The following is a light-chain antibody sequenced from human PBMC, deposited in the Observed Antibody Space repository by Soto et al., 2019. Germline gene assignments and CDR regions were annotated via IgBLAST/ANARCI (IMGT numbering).Light chain of an antibody. CDR2: DVS. CDR3: SSYTSSSTLV. V-gene: IGLV2-14*01. Sequence: QSALAQPASVSGSPGQSITISCTGTSSDVGGYNYVSRYQQHPGKAPKLMIYDVSNRPSGVSNRFSGSKSGNTASLTISGLQSEVESDYYCSSYTSSSTLVFGTGTKVTVL. CDR1: SSDVGGYNY. J-gene: IGLJ1*01.